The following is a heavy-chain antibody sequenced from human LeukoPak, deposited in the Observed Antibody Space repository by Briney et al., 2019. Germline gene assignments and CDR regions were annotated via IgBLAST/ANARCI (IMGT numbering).Heavy chain of an antibody. V-gene: IGHV3-23*01. D-gene: IGHD6-13*01. CDR3: AAAAGYYYYYMDV. CDR1: RFTFSSYT. CDR2: ISGSGDTT. J-gene: IGHJ6*03. Sequence: GGSLRLSCAASRFTFSSYTMSWVRQAPGKGLEWVSAISGSGDTTYYADSVKGRFTISRDNSKNTLYLQMNSLRAEDTAVYYCAAAAGYYYYYMDVWGKGTTVTVSS.